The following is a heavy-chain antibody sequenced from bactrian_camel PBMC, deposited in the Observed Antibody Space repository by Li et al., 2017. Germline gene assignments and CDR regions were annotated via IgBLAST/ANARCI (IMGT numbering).Heavy chain of an antibody. V-gene: IGHV3S40*01. D-gene: IGHD3*01. CDR1: GSIYDTMC. J-gene: IGHJ4*01. CDR3: AAWPASRDVRVKGFGRCKTWDNYY. Sequence: VQLVESGGGSVQAGGSLRLSCASSGSIYDTMCMGWVRQAPGKDREGVAAITPGRGRRYYGDSVKGRFTISEDNAKNTVVLQMTNVKPQDTALYYCAAWPASRDVRVKGFGRCKTWDNYYWGQGTQVTVS. CDR2: ITPGRGRR.